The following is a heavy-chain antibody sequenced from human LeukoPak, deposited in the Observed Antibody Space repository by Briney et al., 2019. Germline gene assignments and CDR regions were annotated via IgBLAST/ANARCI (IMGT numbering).Heavy chain of an antibody. CDR1: GFTFGAYW. J-gene: IGHJ4*02. CDR3: GGRSGYYPSIDY. V-gene: IGHV3-7*05. Sequence: GGSLRLSCAASGFTFGAYWMTWVRQAPGKGLEWVANLNQDGSEKYYVDSVKGRFTISRDNAKNSLYLQMNGLRAEDTAVYYCGGRSGYYPSIDYWGQGTLVTVSS. CDR2: LNQDGSEK. D-gene: IGHD3-22*01.